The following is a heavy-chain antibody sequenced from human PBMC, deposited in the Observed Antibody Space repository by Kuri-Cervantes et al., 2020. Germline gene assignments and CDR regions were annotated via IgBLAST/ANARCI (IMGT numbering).Heavy chain of an antibody. CDR2: ISSTGTTT. CDR1: DFTFSTYR. J-gene: IGHJ4*02. D-gene: IGHD3-10*01. CDR3: ARGWFGELDGYYFDF. V-gene: IGHV3-48*02. Sequence: ETLSLTCADSDFTFSTYRMNWDRQVQGKGLEWLSCISSTGTTTYYAGSVQGRFTISRDSAKNSLCQQMNGLRDEDTAVYYCARGWFGELDGYYFDFWGQGTLVTVSS.